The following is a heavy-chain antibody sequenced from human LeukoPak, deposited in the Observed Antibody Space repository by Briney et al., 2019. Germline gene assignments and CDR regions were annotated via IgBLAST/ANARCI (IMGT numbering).Heavy chain of an antibody. J-gene: IGHJ3*02. CDR3: ARGLYYYDSSGYYAPLDI. Sequence: SQTLSLTCAVSGGSISSGGYSWSWIRKPPGKGLEWIGYIYHSGSTYYNPSLKSRVTISVDRSKNQFSLKLSSVTAADTAVYYCARGLYYYDSSGYYAPLDIWGQGTMVTVSS. V-gene: IGHV4-30-2*01. D-gene: IGHD3-22*01. CDR2: IYHSGST. CDR1: GGSISSGGYS.